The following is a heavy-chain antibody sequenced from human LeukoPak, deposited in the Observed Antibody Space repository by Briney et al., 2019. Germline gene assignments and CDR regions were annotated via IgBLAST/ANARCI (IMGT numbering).Heavy chain of an antibody. V-gene: IGHV3-7*01. CDR3: AKCGAYRSYDY. CDR1: GFTFSSYW. Sequence: GGSLRLSCAASGFTFSSYWMSWVRQAPGKGLGWVANIKEDGSEKSHADSVKGRFTVSRDNTKNSLYLQMDSLRAEDTAVYYCAKCGAYRSYDYWGQGILVIVSS. D-gene: IGHD2-21*01. CDR2: IKEDGSEK. J-gene: IGHJ4*02.